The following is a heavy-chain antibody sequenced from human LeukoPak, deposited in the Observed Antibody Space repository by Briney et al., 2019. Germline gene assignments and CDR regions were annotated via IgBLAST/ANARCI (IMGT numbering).Heavy chain of an antibody. Sequence: TSETLSLTCAVYGGSFSGYYWSWIRQPPGKGLEWIGEINHSGSTNYNPSLKSRVTISVDTSKNQFSLKLSSVTAADTAVYYCARRPSNPAAAGPNRFDPWGQGTLVTVSS. D-gene: IGHD6-13*01. J-gene: IGHJ5*02. CDR2: INHSGST. CDR1: GGSFSGYY. CDR3: ARRPSNPAAAGPNRFDP. V-gene: IGHV4-34*01.